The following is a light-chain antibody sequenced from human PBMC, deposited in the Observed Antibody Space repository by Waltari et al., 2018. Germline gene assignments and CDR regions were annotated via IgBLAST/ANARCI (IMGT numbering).Light chain of an antibody. CDR3: QQSYSFPVT. Sequence: DIQMTQSPSSLSASVGDRVTITCRAGQSISNYLNWYQQKPGKAPNLLIYAESSLQSGVPSRFSGSGSGTHFTLTISSLQPEDFATYFCQQSYSFPVTFGGGTKVEIK. CDR1: QSISNY. CDR2: AES. J-gene: IGKJ4*01. V-gene: IGKV1-39*01.